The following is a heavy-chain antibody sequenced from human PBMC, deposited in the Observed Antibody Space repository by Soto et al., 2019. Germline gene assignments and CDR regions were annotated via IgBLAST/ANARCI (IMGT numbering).Heavy chain of an antibody. D-gene: IGHD3-10*01. J-gene: IGHJ6*02. V-gene: IGHV1-24*01. CDR2: FDPEDGET. Sequence: ASVKVSCKVSGYTLTELSMHWVRQAPGKGLEWMGGFDPEDGETIYAQKFQGRVTMTEDTSTDTAYMELSSLRSEDTAVYYCAAITYYYGSGRHYYYYGMDVWGQGTTVTVSS. CDR1: GYTLTELS. CDR3: AAITYYYGSGRHYYYYGMDV.